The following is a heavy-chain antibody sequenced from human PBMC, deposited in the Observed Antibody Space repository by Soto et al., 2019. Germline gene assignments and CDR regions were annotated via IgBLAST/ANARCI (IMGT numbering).Heavy chain of an antibody. V-gene: IGHV1-69*13. J-gene: IGHJ4*02. CDR1: GGTFSSYA. D-gene: IGHD4-17*01. Sequence: SVKVSCKASGGTFSSYAISWVRQAPGRGLGWMGGIIPIFGTANYAQKFQGRVTITADESTSTAYMELSSLRSEDTAVYYCAGFDYGGIDYWGQGTLVTVSS. CDR2: IIPIFGTA. CDR3: AGFDYGGIDY.